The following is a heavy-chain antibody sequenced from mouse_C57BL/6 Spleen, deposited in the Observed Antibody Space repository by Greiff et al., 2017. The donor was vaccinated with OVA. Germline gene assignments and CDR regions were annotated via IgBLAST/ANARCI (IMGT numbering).Heavy chain of an antibody. CDR3: TRGLITTVVGDY. J-gene: IGHJ2*01. Sequence: VQLQQSGAELVRPGASVTLSCKASGYTFTDYEMHWVKQTPVHGLEWSGAIDPETGGTAYNQKFKGKAILTADKSSSTAYMELRSLTSEDSAVYYCTRGLITTVVGDYWGQGTTLTVSS. V-gene: IGHV1-15*01. D-gene: IGHD1-1*01. CDR1: GYTFTDYE. CDR2: IDPETGGT.